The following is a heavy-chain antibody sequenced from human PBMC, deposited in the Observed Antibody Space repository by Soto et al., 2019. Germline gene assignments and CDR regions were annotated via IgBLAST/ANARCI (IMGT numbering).Heavy chain of an antibody. CDR2: ISSSSSTI. CDR3: ARVGLAYCSSTSCSY. D-gene: IGHD2-2*01. V-gene: IGHV3-48*01. J-gene: IGHJ4*02. Sequence: PGGSLRLSCAASGFTFSSYSMNWVRQAPGKGLEWVSYISSSSSTIYYADSVKGRFTISRDNAKNSLYLQMNSLRAEDTAVYYCARVGLAYCSSTSCSYWGQGTLVNVSS. CDR1: GFTFSSYS.